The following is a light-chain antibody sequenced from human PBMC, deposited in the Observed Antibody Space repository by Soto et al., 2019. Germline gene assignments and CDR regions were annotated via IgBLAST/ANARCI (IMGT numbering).Light chain of an antibody. CDR3: QQYGDWPLT. V-gene: IGKV3-20*01. J-gene: IGKJ4*01. CDR1: QSLTNSF. Sequence: EFVLTQSPGTLSLSPGERATLSCRASQSLTNSFIAWYQQRPGQAPRLLIYDTSSRASGIPDRFSGSGSGTEFTLTISSLQSEDFAVYYCQQYGDWPLTFGGGTKVDIK. CDR2: DTS.